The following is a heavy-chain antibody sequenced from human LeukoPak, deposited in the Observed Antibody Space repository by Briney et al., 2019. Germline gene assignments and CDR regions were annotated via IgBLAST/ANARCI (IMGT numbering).Heavy chain of an antibody. D-gene: IGHD3-22*01. V-gene: IGHV4-59*12. CDR3: ARVPYDSSGYHFDY. Sequence: SETLSLTCTVSGDSISNYYWSWMRQSPGKGLEWIAYIYYGGSTYYNPSLKSRVTISVDRSKNQFSLKLSSVTAADTAVYYCARVPYDSSGYHFDYWGQGTLVTVSS. CDR2: IYYGGST. CDR1: GDSISNYY. J-gene: IGHJ4*02.